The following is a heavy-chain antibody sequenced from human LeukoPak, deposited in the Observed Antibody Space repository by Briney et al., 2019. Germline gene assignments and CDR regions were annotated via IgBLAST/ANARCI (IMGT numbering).Heavy chain of an antibody. Sequence: ASVKVSCKASGYTFTDYALHWVRQAPGQSPEWMGWITTGRGETRYSQEFQRRITFIRDTSASTVYMDLSDLRSEDTAVYYCARGGKQWRGGNYFDSWGQGTLVAVSS. CDR3: ARGGKQWRGGNYFDS. J-gene: IGHJ4*02. CDR2: ITTGRGET. D-gene: IGHD6-19*01. V-gene: IGHV1-3*03. CDR1: GYTFTDYA.